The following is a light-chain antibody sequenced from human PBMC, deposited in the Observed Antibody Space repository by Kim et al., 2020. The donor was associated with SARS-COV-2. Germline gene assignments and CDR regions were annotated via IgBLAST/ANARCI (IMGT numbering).Light chain of an antibody. CDR3: QQCDNWLPT. CDR1: QSVSNY. V-gene: IGKV3-11*01. J-gene: IGKJ5*01. Sequence: EIVLTQSPATLSLSPGERATLSCRASQSVSNYLTWYQQKPGQPPRLLIYDTSNRVTGIPARFSGIGSGTDFTLTISSLEPEDFAVYYCQQCDNWLPTFGQGTRLEIK. CDR2: DTS.